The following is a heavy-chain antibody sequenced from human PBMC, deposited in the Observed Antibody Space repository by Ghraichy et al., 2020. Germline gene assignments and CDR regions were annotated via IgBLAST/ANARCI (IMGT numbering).Heavy chain of an antibody. CDR3: ARLPSLVITLDAFDI. Sequence: SQTLSLTCTVSGGSISSYYWSWIRQPPGKGLEWIGYIYTSGSTNYNPSLKSRVTISVDTSKNQFSLKLSSVTAADTAVYYCARLPSLVITLDAFDIWGQGTMVTVSS. D-gene: IGHD3-22*01. CDR2: IYTSGST. J-gene: IGHJ3*02. CDR1: GGSISSYY. V-gene: IGHV4-4*09.